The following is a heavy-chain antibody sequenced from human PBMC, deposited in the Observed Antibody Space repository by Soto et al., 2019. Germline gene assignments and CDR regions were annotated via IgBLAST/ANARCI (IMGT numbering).Heavy chain of an antibody. CDR2: IYYSGST. CDR1: GGSISSGGYY. D-gene: IGHD5-12*01. V-gene: IGHV4-31*03. J-gene: IGHJ5*02. Sequence: SETLSLTCTVSGGSISSGGYYWSWIRQHPGKGLEWIGYIYYSGSTYYNPSLKSRVTISVDTSKNQFSLKLSSVTAADTAVYYCARFCMATGWFDPWGQGTLVTVSS. CDR3: ARFCMATGWFDP.